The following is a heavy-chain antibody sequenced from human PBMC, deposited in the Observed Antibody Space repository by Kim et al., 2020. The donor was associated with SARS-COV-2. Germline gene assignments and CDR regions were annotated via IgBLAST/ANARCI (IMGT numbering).Heavy chain of an antibody. J-gene: IGHJ6*03. Sequence: SETLSLTCTVSGGSISSYYWSWIRQPPGKGLEWIGYIYYSGSTNYNPALKSRVTISVDTSKNQFSLKLSSGTAADTAVYYYARSLGTYSSGWHYYYLDVSGKRTTGTVSS. CDR1: GGSISSYY. D-gene: IGHD6-19*01. V-gene: IGHV4-59*08. CDR3: ARSLGTYSSGWHYYYLDV. CDR2: IYYSGST.